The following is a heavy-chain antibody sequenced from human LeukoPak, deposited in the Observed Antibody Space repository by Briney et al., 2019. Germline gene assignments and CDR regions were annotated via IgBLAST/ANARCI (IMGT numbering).Heavy chain of an antibody. D-gene: IGHD4-17*01. J-gene: IGHJ4*02. CDR1: GFTFSSYW. CDR2: IASDGSST. CDR3: ARGRPHGNDY. Sequence: GGSLRLSSAASGFTFSSYWMNWVRQAPGKGLVWVSRIASDGSSTTYADSVKGRFSISRDNAKDTLYLQMNSLRVEDTAVYYCARGRPHGNDYWGQGTLVTVSS. V-gene: IGHV3-74*01.